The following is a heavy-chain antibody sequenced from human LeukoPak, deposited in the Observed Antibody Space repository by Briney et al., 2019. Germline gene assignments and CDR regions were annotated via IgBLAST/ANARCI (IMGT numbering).Heavy chain of an antibody. J-gene: IGHJ4*02. Sequence: PGTSLRLSCVASGFTFSNYGMHWVRQAPGRGLEWVAFIWGGGNKAFYSDSAKGRFTISRDNSKNTVYLQIDSLRAEDTAVYFCAREQNVDDDGCFDFWGQGTLVTVSS. D-gene: IGHD5-24*01. V-gene: IGHV3-33*01. CDR2: IWGGGNKA. CDR3: AREQNVDDDGCFDF. CDR1: GFTFSNYG.